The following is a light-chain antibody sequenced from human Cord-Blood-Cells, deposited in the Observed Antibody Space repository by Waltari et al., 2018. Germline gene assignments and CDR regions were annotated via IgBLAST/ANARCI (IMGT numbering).Light chain of an antibody. CDR3: NSRDSSGNRWV. Sequence: SSELTLDPAVSVALGPAVSITCQGDLLRNYYASWYQQKPGQARVLVIYGKNNRPSGIPERFSGASSGNTASLTSTGAQAEDEADYYCNSRDSSGNRWVFGGGTKLTVL. V-gene: IGLV3-19*01. CDR2: GKN. J-gene: IGLJ3*02. CDR1: LLRNYY.